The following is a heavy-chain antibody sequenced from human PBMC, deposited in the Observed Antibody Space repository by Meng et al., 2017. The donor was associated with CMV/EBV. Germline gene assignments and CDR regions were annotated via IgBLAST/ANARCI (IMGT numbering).Heavy chain of an antibody. Sequence: GESLKISCASSGFTFSSYAMSWVRQAPGKGLEWVSAISGSGGSTYYADSVKGRFTISRDNSKNTLYLQMNSLRAEDTAVYYCARDGAAAGYYYYYGMDVWGQGTTVTVSS. CDR3: ARDGAAAGYYYYYGMDV. CDR1: GFTFSSYA. D-gene: IGHD6-13*01. V-gene: IGHV3-23*01. CDR2: ISGSGGST. J-gene: IGHJ6*02.